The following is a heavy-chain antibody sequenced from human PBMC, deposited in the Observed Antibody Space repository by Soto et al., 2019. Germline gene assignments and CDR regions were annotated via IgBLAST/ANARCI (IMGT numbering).Heavy chain of an antibody. J-gene: IGHJ4*02. V-gene: IGHV4-59*01. CDR2: MYFSGST. CDR3: ARGPYGSGSYLDY. D-gene: IGHD3-10*01. CDR1: DGSISSYY. Sequence: SETLSLTCTVSDGSISSYYWSWIRQPPGTGLEWIGYMYFSGSTNYNPSLKSRVTMSVDTSKNQFSLKLTSVTAADTAVYFCARGPYGSGSYLDYWGRGTLVTVSS.